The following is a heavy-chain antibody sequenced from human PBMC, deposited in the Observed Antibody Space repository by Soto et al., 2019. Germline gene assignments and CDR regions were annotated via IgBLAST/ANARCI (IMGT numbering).Heavy chain of an antibody. CDR2: INSDGSGT. CDR3: AKDTAYAMDV. V-gene: IGHV3-74*01. CDR1: GFDFSNSW. J-gene: IGHJ6*02. Sequence: VQLVESGGGLVQPGGSLRLSCAASGFDFSNSWIHWVRQGPGKGLVWVSHINSDGSGTTYADSVKGRFTISRDNAKNTVYLQMNSLRAEDTAVYYWAKDTAYAMDVWGQGTTVTVSS. D-gene: IGHD2-15*01.